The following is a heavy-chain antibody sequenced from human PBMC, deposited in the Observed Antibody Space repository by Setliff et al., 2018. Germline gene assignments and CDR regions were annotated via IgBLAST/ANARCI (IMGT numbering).Heavy chain of an antibody. CDR3: AKDGDNYHDSGDYYHEFDY. J-gene: IGHJ4*02. D-gene: IGHD3-22*01. V-gene: IGHV3-21*01. CDR1: GFTFSTYS. Sequence: SLRLSCAASGFTFSTYSFNWVRQAPGKGLEWVSAISSTSTYIYYADSVKGRFTISRDNSKNSLYLHMNSLRAEDTAVYYCAKDGDNYHDSGDYYHEFDYWGQGAQVTVSS. CDR2: ISSTSTYI.